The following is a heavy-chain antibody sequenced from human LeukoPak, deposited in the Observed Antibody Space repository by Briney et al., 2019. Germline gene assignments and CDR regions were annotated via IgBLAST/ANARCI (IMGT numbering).Heavy chain of an antibody. J-gene: IGHJ6*03. CDR3: ARGPNTDYGRRYYYYMDV. Sequence: GGSLRLSCAASGFTFSTYWMSWVRQTPEKGLEWVANIKQDESGKYYVDSVKGRFTISRDNARNSLYLQMNSLRVEDTAVYYCARGPNTDYGRRYYYYMDVWGKGTTVTVSS. D-gene: IGHD4-17*01. CDR2: IKQDESGK. CDR1: GFTFSTYW. V-gene: IGHV3-7*01.